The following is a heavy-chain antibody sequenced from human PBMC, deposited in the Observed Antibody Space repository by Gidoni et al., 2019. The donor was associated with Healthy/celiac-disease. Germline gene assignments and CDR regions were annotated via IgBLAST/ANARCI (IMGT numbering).Heavy chain of an antibody. Sequence: QVQLVESGGGVVQPGRSLRLSCAASGFPFSSYGMRWVRQAPGKGLEWVAVISYDGSNKYYADSVKGRFTISRDNSKNTLYLQMNSLRAEDTAVYYCAKDDDYYYGMDVWGQGTTVTVSS. CDR2: ISYDGSNK. CDR3: AKDDDYYYGMDV. CDR1: GFPFSSYG. J-gene: IGHJ6*02. V-gene: IGHV3-30*18.